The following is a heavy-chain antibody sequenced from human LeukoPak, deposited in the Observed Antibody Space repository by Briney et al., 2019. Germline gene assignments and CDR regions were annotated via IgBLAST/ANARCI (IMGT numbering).Heavy chain of an antibody. CDR3: ARIVRYSHYYYYYYMDV. D-gene: IGHD4-11*01. Sequence: SETLSLTCAVYGGSFSGYYWSWIRQPPGKGLEWIGEINHSGSTNYNPSLKGRVTISVDTSKNQFSLKLSSVTAADTAVYYCARIVRYSHYYYYYYMDVWGKGTTVTVSS. J-gene: IGHJ6*03. CDR2: INHSGST. V-gene: IGHV4-34*01. CDR1: GGSFSGYY.